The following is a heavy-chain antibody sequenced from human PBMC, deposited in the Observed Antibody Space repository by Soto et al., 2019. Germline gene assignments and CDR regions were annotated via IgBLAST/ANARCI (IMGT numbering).Heavy chain of an antibody. V-gene: IGHV4-30-4*01. CDR1: GFSISSGYDY. CDR2: IYYSGST. Sequence: SETLSLTCPFSGFSISSGYDYWRWIRPPPGKGLEWIGYIYYSGSTYYNPSLKSRVTISVDTSKNQFSLKLSSVTAADTAVYYCARYYDRYYYGMDVWGQGTTVNVS. D-gene: IGHD3-3*01. CDR3: ARYYDRYYYGMDV. J-gene: IGHJ6*02.